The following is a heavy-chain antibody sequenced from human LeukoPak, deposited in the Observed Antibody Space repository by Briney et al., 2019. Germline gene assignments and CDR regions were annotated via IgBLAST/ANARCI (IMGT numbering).Heavy chain of an antibody. CDR1: GFTFSSYM. CDR2: IKPDGGEK. J-gene: IGHJ4*02. CDR3: ASGSPSSGILEY. Sequence: GGSLRLSCAASGFTFSSYMMTWVRQAPGKGLEWVANIKPDGGEKFYVDSVRGRFTISRDNAKNSLYLQMNSLRAEDTAVYYCASGSPSSGILEYWGQGTLVIVSS. D-gene: IGHD3-3*01. V-gene: IGHV3-7*01.